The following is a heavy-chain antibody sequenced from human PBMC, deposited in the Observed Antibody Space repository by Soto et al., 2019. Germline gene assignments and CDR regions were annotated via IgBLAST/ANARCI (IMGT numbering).Heavy chain of an antibody. CDR3: ASSVGIAVAGNYGMDV. CDR2: ISAYNGNT. J-gene: IGHJ6*02. Sequence: ASVKVSCKASGYTFTSYGISWVRQAPGQGLEWMGWISAYNGNTNYAQKLQGRVTMTTDTSTSTEYMELRSLRSDDTAVYYCASSVGIAVAGNYGMDVWGQGTTVTVSS. D-gene: IGHD6-19*01. V-gene: IGHV1-18*01. CDR1: GYTFTSYG.